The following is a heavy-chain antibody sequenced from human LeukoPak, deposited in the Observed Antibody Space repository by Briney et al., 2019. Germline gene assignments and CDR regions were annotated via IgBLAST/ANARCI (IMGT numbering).Heavy chain of an antibody. V-gene: IGHV1-69*13. D-gene: IGHD5-18*01. CDR2: IIPIFGTA. Sequence: GASVKVSCKASGGTFSSYAISWVRQAPGQGLEWMGGIIPIFGTANYAQKFQGRVTITADESTSTAYMELSSLRSEDTAVYYCARTRAVDTAMVLHPNWFDPWGQGTLVTVSS. CDR3: ARTRAVDTAMVLHPNWFDP. CDR1: GGTFSSYA. J-gene: IGHJ5*02.